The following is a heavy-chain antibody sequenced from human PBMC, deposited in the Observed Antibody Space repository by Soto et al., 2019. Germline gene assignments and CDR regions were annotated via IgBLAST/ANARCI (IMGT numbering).Heavy chain of an antibody. CDR3: ARSDYGGNSYY. J-gene: IGHJ4*02. D-gene: IGHD4-17*01. CDR1: GYTFSSYG. CDR2: ISAYNGNT. V-gene: IGHV1-18*01. Sequence: ASVKVSCKASGYTFSSYGISWVRQAPGQGLEWMGWISAYNGNTNYAQKVQGRVTMTTDASTSTVYMELRSLRSDDTAVYYCARSDYGGNSYYWGQGTLVTVS.